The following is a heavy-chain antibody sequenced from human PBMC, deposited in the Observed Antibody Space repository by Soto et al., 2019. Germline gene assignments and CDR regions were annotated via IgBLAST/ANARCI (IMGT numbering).Heavy chain of an antibody. D-gene: IGHD3-22*01. CDR2: ISYDGSNK. CDR3: EKHSRYYYELYYFDY. CDR1: GFTFSSYG. J-gene: IGHJ4*02. Sequence: GGSLSLSCGASGFTFSSYGMHWVRQAPGKGLERVAVISYDGSNKYYADSVKGRFTISRDNSKNTLYLQMNSLRAEDTAVYYCEKHSRYYYELYYFDYWGQGTPVTVYS. V-gene: IGHV3-30*18.